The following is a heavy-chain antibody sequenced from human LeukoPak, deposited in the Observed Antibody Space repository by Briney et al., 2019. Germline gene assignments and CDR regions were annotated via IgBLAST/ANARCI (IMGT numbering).Heavy chain of an antibody. CDR2: VNHRGDT. CDR1: GGSFSAYY. J-gene: IGHJ4*03. Sequence: PSETLSLTCAVYGGSFSAYYWSWIRQSPGKGLQWIAEVNHRGDTNYNPSVKGRVTISVDTSKNQFSLKVTSLTAADTAVYYCARGPTISETGYFDYWARGPWSPSPQ. CDR3: ARGPTISETGYFDY. V-gene: IGHV4-34*01. D-gene: IGHD1-1*01.